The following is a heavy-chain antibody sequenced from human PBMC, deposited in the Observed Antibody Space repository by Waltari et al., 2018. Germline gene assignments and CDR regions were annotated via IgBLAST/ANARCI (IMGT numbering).Heavy chain of an antibody. D-gene: IGHD6-19*01. CDR3: ARDMSAVANAFDI. CDR1: GFTFSSYS. CDR2: IRSSSSTI. Sequence: EVQLVESGGGLVQPGGSLRLSCAASGFTFSSYSMNWVRQAPGKGLEWVSYIRSSSSTIYYADSVKGRFTISRDNAKNSLYLQMNSLRAEDTAVYYCARDMSAVANAFDIWGQGTMVTVSS. V-gene: IGHV3-48*04. J-gene: IGHJ3*02.